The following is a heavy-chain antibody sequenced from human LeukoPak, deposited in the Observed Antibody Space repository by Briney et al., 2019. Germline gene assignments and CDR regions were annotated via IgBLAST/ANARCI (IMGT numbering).Heavy chain of an antibody. J-gene: IGHJ4*02. CDR2: IIPILGIA. CDR3: ARAGVGGIVGLTTVDY. Sequence: SVKVSCKASGGTFSSYAISWVRQAPGQGLEWMGRIIPILGIANYAQKFQGRVTITADKSTSTAYMELSSLRSDDTAVYYCARAGVGGIVGLTTVDYWGPGTLVTVSS. CDR1: GGTFSSYA. V-gene: IGHV1-69*04. D-gene: IGHD1-26*01.